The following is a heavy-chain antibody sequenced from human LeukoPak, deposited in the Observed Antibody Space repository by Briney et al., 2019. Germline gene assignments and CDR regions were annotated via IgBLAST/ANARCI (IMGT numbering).Heavy chain of an antibody. V-gene: IGHV4-38-2*01. J-gene: IGHJ4*02. Sequence: SETLSLTCAVSGYSISSGYYWGWIRQPPGKGLEWIGRIYHSWSTHYNPSLESRVTISVDTSKNQFSLKLSSVTAADTAVYYCARTGDYDILTGYQDYWGQGTLVTVSS. CDR3: ARTGDYDILTGYQDY. CDR1: GYSISSGYY. D-gene: IGHD3-9*01. CDR2: IYHSWST.